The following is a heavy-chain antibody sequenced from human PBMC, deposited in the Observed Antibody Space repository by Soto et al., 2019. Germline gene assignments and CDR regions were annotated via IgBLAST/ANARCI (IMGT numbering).Heavy chain of an antibody. D-gene: IGHD6-19*01. J-gene: IGHJ5*02. V-gene: IGHV4-30-2*01. CDR2: IYQSGVT. CDR1: GDSYSISTYS. Sequence: SETLSLTCNMSGDSYSISTYSWSWIRQPPGKALQWIGFIYQSGVTSYNPSLASRVSISLDRSNNQCSLKLKSVTAADTAVYFCAGMPYTSGLRFDPWGPGTQVTVSS. CDR3: AGMPYTSGLRFDP.